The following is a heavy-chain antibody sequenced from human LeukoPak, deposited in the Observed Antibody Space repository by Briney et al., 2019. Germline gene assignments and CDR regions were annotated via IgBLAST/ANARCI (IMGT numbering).Heavy chain of an antibody. D-gene: IGHD1-1*01. J-gene: IGHJ6*02. Sequence: PGGSLRLSCAASGFTVSSNYMSWVRQAPGKGLEWVSVIYSGGSTYYADSLKGRFTISRDNSKNTLYLQMNSLRAEDTAVYYCAIPGTTGTTWWAYYYYGMDVWGQGTTVTVSS. CDR1: GFTVSSNY. V-gene: IGHV3-66*01. CDR2: IYSGGST. CDR3: AIPGTTGTTWWAYYYYGMDV.